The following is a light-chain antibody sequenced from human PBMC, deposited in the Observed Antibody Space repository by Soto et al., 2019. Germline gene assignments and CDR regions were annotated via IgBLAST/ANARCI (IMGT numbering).Light chain of an antibody. V-gene: IGLV4-69*01. CDR3: QTWGTGIVV. J-gene: IGLJ2*01. CDR2: LNSDGSH. CDR1: SGHSSYA. Sequence: QPVLTQSPSASASLGASVKLTCTLSSGHSSYAIAWHQQQPEKGPRYLMKLNSDGSHNKGDGIPGRFSGSSSGAERYLTISSLQSEDEADYYCQTWGTGIVVFGGGTKLTVL.